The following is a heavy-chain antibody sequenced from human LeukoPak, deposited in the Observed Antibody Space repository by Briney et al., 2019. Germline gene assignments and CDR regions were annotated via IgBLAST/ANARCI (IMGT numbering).Heavy chain of an antibody. CDR1: GFTFSSSA. Sequence: GGSLRLPCAASGFTFSSSAMNWVRQAPGKGLEWVSAMTGVGGNTYYADSVKGRFTISRDNAKNSIYLQMNSLRVEDTAVYYCAKDIVGGGDDYWGQGTLVIVSS. D-gene: IGHD2-21*02. CDR2: MTGVGGNT. CDR3: AKDIVGGGDDY. V-gene: IGHV3-23*01. J-gene: IGHJ4*02.